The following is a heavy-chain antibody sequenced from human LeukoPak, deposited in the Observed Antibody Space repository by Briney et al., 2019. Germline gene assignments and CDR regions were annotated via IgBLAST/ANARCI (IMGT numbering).Heavy chain of an antibody. CDR1: GYTFTSYG. CDR2: ISAYNGNT. V-gene: IGHV1-18*01. CDR3: AGDRSYYDILTGYYSPYDY. J-gene: IGHJ4*02. Sequence: ASVKVSCKASGYTFTSYGISWVRQAPGQGLEWMGWISAYNGNTNYAQKLQGRVTMTTDTSTSTAYMELKSLRSDDTAVYYCAGDRSYYDILTGYYSPYDYWGQGTLVTVSS. D-gene: IGHD3-9*01.